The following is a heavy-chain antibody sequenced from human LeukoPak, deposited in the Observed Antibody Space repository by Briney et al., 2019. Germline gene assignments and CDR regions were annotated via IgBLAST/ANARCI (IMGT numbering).Heavy chain of an antibody. Sequence: ASVKVSCKVSGYTLTELSMHWVRQAPGKGLEWVGGFDPEDGETIYAQKFQGRVTMTEDTSTDTAYMELSSLRSQDTAVYYCATDIVGAPDAFDIWGQGTMVTVSS. CDR2: FDPEDGET. CDR1: GYTLTELS. J-gene: IGHJ3*02. V-gene: IGHV1-24*01. CDR3: ATDIVGAPDAFDI. D-gene: IGHD1-26*01.